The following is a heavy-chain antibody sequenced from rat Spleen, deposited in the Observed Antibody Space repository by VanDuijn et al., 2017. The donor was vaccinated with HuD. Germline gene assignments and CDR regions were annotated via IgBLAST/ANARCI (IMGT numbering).Heavy chain of an antibody. CDR3: TRSRDDYGYTYGYYVMDA. Sequence: QVQLKESGPGLVQPSQTLSLTCTVSGFSLTSNSVSWVRQPPGKGLEWLGAIWSGGSTDYNSDLKSRLSISRDTSKSQVYLKMHSLQTEDTAIYFCTRSRDDYGYTYGYYVMDAWGQGASVTVSS. CDR2: IWSGGST. J-gene: IGHJ4*01. D-gene: IGHD1-9*01. V-gene: IGHV2-1*01. CDR1: GFSLTSNS.